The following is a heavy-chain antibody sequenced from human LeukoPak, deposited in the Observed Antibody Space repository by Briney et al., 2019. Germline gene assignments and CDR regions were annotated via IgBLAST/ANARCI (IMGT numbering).Heavy chain of an antibody. J-gene: IGHJ3*02. D-gene: IGHD6-13*01. CDR2: IKQDGSEK. CDR1: GFTFSNYW. CDR3: ARNGYSSSWADAFDI. V-gene: IGHV3-7*03. Sequence: PGGSLRLSCAASGFTFSNYWMSWVRQAPGKGPEWVANIKQDGSEKYYVDSVKGRFTISRDNAKNSLYLQMNSLRAEDTAVYYCARNGYSSSWADAFDIWGQGTMVTVSS.